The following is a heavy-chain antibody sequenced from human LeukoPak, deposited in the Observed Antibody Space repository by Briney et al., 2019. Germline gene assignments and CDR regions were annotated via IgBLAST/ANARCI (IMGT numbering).Heavy chain of an antibody. J-gene: IGHJ4*02. D-gene: IGHD3-22*01. CDR1: GYTFTGYY. CDR2: INPNSGGT. CDR3: ARGRHYYDSSGYIQPFS. Sequence: ASVKVSCKASGYTFTGYYTHWVRQAPGQGLEWMGWINPNSGGTNYAQKFQGRVTMTRDTSISTAYMELSRLRSDDTAVYYCARGRHYYDSSGYIQPFSWGQGTLVTVSS. V-gene: IGHV1-2*02.